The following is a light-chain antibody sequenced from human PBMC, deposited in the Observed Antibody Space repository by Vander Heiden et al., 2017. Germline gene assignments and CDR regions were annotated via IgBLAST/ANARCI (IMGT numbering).Light chain of an antibody. CDR1: RSFATN. CDR3: QQHNNWPPLT. Sequence: EIELTQSPPTLSGSPGEIATLPCQASRSFATNLAWHQREPGPAPCLLNYVSSTRATGIPARLSGSGFGTEFTLTISSLQSEDFALYYSQQHNNWPPLTFGGGTKVEIK. CDR2: VSS. V-gene: IGKV3-15*01. J-gene: IGKJ4*01.